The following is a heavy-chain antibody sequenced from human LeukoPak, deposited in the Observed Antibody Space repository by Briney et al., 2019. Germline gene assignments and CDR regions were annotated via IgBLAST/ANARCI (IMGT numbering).Heavy chain of an antibody. CDR1: GFTFDDYA. Sequence: SLRLSCAASGFTFDDYAMHWVRQAPGKGLEWVSGISWNSGSIGYADSVKGRFTISRDNAKNSLYLQMNSLRAEDTALYYCAKDIADPSIAAAGPLDYWGQGTLVTVSS. CDR3: AKDIADPSIAAAGPLDY. V-gene: IGHV3-9*01. J-gene: IGHJ4*02. D-gene: IGHD6-13*01. CDR2: ISWNSGSI.